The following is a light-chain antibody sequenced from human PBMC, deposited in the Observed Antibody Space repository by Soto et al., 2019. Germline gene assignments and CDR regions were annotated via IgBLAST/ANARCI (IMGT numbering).Light chain of an antibody. Sequence: QSALTQPASVAGSPGQSITISCTGTSSDVGGYNYVSWYQQHPGKAPKLMMYDVSNRPSGVSNRFSGSKSGNTASLTISGRQAEDEADYYCSSYTSSSTLMVFGGGTKLTVL. CDR3: SSYTSSSTLMV. J-gene: IGLJ2*01. CDR2: DVS. CDR1: SSDVGGYNY. V-gene: IGLV2-14*01.